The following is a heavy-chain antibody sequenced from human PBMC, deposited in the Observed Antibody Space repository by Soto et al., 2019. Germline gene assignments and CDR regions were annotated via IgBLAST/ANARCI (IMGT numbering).Heavy chain of an antibody. CDR3: ARGGGTILAPLP. Sequence: ALVKVSCKASGYTFTGYFMHWVRQAPGQGLEWMGWINPNSGATKYAQKFQGRVTLSRDTSISTAYMELSGLRSDDTAVYYCARGGGTILAPLPWGQGTLVTVSS. CDR1: GYTFTGYF. CDR2: INPNSGAT. D-gene: IGHD3-3*01. V-gene: IGHV1-2*02. J-gene: IGHJ5*02.